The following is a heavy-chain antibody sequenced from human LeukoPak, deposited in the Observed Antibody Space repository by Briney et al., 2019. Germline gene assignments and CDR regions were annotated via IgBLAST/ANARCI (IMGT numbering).Heavy chain of an antibody. Sequence: SQTLSLTCTVSGGSISSGDYYWSWIRQPPGTGLEWIGYIYYSGSTYYNPSLKSRVTISVDTSKNQFSLKLSSVTAADTAVYYCARILWFGERYFDYWGQGTLVTVSS. V-gene: IGHV4-30-4*01. CDR3: ARILWFGERYFDY. CDR1: GGSISSGDYY. D-gene: IGHD3-10*01. J-gene: IGHJ4*02. CDR2: IYYSGST.